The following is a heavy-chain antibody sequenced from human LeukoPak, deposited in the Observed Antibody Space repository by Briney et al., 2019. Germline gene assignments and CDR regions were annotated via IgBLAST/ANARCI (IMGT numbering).Heavy chain of an antibody. D-gene: IGHD3-3*01. J-gene: IGHJ6*03. CDR1: GGSISSGGYY. CDR3: ARDGFWSGYNSYMDV. CDR2: IYHSEST. V-gene: IGHV4-30-2*01. Sequence: PSQTLSLTCTVSGGSISSGGYYWSWIRQPPGKGLEWIGYIYHSESTYYNPSLKSRVTISLDTSKNQFSLRLSSLTAADTAVYYCARDGFWSGYNSYMDVWGKGTTVTVSS.